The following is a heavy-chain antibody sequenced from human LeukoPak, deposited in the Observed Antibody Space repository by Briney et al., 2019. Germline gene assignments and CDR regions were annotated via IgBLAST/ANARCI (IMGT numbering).Heavy chain of an antibody. Sequence: ASVKVSCKASGGTFSSYAISWVRQAPGQGLEWMGWMNPNSGNTGYAQKFQGRVTITRNTSISTAYMELSSLRSEDTAVYYCVREPKDAFDIWGQGTMVTVSS. J-gene: IGHJ3*02. V-gene: IGHV1-8*03. D-gene: IGHD1-26*01. CDR2: MNPNSGNT. CDR3: VREPKDAFDI. CDR1: GGTFSSYA.